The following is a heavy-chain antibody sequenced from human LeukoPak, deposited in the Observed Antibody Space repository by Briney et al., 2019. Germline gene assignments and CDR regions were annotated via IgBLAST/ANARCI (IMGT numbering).Heavy chain of an antibody. CDR1: GGSISSYY. V-gene: IGHV4-4*07. CDR3: ARGGTRGATNYFDY. CDR2: IYTSGST. D-gene: IGHD1-26*01. J-gene: IGHJ4*02. Sequence: SETLSLTCTVSGGSISSYYWSWIRQPAGKGLEWIGRIYTSGSTNYNPSLKSRVTMSVDTSKNQFSLKLSSVTAADTAVYYCARGGTRGATNYFDYWGQGTLVTVSS.